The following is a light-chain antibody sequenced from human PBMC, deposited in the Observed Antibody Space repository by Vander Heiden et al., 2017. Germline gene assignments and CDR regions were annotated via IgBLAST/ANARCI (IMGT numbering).Light chain of an antibody. CDR3: QQYRSYPLT. Sequence: DIHMTQSPHTLSPPVGDRVTITCRATQSASSGLDRYQQRPGTAPQCLFSKAPSLERRVASRFSSSGSRTEFIIIISSLQQDDFAAYYCQQYRSYPLTFGPGTKVDIK. V-gene: IGKV1-5*03. CDR2: KAP. CDR1: QSASSG. J-gene: IGKJ3*01.